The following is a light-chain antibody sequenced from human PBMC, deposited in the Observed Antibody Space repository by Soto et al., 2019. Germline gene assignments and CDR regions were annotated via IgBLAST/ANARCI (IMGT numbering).Light chain of an antibody. CDR3: QQYSQWPPYT. CDR2: ETA. Sequence: EIVITQSPATLSVSPGERATLSCRASQSVYSKVAWYQQKPGQAPRLLIYETATRATDIPARFTGSGSGTEFTLTITTLXSEDFAIYYCQQYSQWPPYTFGQGTKVDIK. V-gene: IGKV3-15*01. J-gene: IGKJ2*01. CDR1: QSVYSK.